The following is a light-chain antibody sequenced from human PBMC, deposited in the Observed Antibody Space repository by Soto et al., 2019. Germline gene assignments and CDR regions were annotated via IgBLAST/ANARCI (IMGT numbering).Light chain of an antibody. CDR3: QQSSNSPMYT. Sequence: DIQMTQSPSSLSASVGDRVTITCRASQSIAYYVNWFQQKPGKAPKLLIYAASSLQSGVPSRFSGSGSGTYFTLTIISLQPEDFATYYCQQSSNSPMYTFGQGT. J-gene: IGKJ2*01. CDR1: QSIAYY. V-gene: IGKV1-39*01. CDR2: AAS.